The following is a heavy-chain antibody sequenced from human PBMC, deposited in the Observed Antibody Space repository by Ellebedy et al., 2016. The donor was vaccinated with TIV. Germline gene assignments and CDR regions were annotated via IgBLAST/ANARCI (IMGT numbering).Heavy chain of an antibody. V-gene: IGHV3-30*18. CDR2: ISSDGSYT. D-gene: IGHD4-17*01. CDR3: AKDRYSDRGRYFTD. J-gene: IGHJ4*02. CDR1: GFRFSNFG. Sequence: GGSLRLXXEASGFRFSNFGMHWARQAPGKGLEWVAVISSDGSYTYHGDSVKGRFTISRDNSKNTLNLQMNSLRAEDTAVYYCAKDRYSDRGRYFTDWGQGTLVTVSS.